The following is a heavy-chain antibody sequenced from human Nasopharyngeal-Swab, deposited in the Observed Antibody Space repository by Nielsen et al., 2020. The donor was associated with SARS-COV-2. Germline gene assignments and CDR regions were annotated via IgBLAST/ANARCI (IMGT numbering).Heavy chain of an antibody. CDR1: GFTFSSYG. Sequence: GGSLRLSCAASGFTFSSYGMHWVRQAPGKGLEWVAVISYDGYNKYYADSVKGRFTISRDNSKNTLHLQMNSLRAEDTAVYYCAKDKRYFDWDGMDVWGQGTTVTVSS. CDR2: ISYDGYNK. V-gene: IGHV3-30*18. J-gene: IGHJ6*02. D-gene: IGHD3-9*01. CDR3: AKDKRYFDWDGMDV.